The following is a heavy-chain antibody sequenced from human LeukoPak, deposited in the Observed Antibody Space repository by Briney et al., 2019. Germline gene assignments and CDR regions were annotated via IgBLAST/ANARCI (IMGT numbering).Heavy chain of an antibody. J-gene: IGHJ4*02. CDR3: ARDTGMGELGFFDY. Sequence: SVKVSCKASGGTFSSYAISWVRQAPGQGLEWMGGIIPIFGTANYAQKFQGRVTITADESTSTAYMELSSLRSEDTAVYYCARDTGMGELGFFDYWGQGTLVTVSS. CDR2: IIPIFGTA. CDR1: GGTFSSYA. D-gene: IGHD1-26*01. V-gene: IGHV1-69*13.